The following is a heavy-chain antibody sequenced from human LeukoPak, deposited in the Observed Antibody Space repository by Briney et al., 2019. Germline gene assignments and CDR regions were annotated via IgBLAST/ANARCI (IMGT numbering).Heavy chain of an antibody. CDR2: ISSSSSYI. Sequence: GGSLRLSCAASGFTFSSYSMNWVRQAPGKGLEWVSSISSSSSYIYYADSVKGRFTISRDNAKNSLYLQMSSLRAEDTAVYYCAKEFNRGLPDYWGQGTLVTVPS. CDR3: AKEFNRGLPDY. D-gene: IGHD2-21*01. J-gene: IGHJ4*02. CDR1: GFTFSSYS. V-gene: IGHV3-21*01.